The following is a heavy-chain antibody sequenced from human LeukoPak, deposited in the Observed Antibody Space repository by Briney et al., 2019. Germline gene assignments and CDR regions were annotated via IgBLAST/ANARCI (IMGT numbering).Heavy chain of an antibody. CDR2: IYYTGST. J-gene: IGHJ4*02. CDR3: ARNLIPEQLVLNF. V-gene: IGHV4-59*01. Sequence: SETLSLTCTVSGDSISNYYWNWIRQPPGKGLEWVGYIYYTGSTNYNPSLKSRVTMSVDTSKNQFSLNLKSVTPEDTAVYYCARNLIPEQLVLNFWGQGTLVTVSS. D-gene: IGHD6-13*01. CDR1: GDSISNYY.